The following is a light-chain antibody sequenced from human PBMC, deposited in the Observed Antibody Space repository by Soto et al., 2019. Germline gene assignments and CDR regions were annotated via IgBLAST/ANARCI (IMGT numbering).Light chain of an antibody. Sequence: QSVLTQPAPVSGSPGQSITISCTGTSSDVGGYNYVSWYQQHPGKAPKLMIYDVSNRPSGVSNRFSGSKSGNTASLTISGLQAEYEAAYYCSSYTSSSTPYVFGTGTKVPVL. V-gene: IGLV2-14*01. CDR2: DVS. CDR1: SSDVGGYNY. CDR3: SSYTSSSTPYV. J-gene: IGLJ1*01.